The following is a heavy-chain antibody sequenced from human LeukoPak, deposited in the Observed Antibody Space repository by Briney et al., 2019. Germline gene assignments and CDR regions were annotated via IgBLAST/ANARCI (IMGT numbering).Heavy chain of an antibody. CDR3: ARGADCSSTSCYDDGMDV. V-gene: IGHV1-2*04. D-gene: IGHD2-2*01. J-gene: IGHJ6*04. CDR2: INPNSGGT. CDR1: GHTFTGYY. Sequence: GASVKVSCKASGHTFTGYYMHWVRQAPGQGLEWMGWINPNSGGTNYAQKFQGWVTMTRDTSISTAYMELSRLRSDDTAVYYCARGADCSSTSCYDDGMDVWGKGTTVTVSS.